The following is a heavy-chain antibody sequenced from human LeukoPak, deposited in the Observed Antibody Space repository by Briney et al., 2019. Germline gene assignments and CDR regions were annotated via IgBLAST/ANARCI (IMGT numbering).Heavy chain of an antibody. CDR2: INPDSGGP. J-gene: IGHJ5*02. V-gene: IGHV1-2*02. CDR3: AGEATPSSSPNCFDP. CDR1: VYTFTGYY. Sequence: ASVKVSCKAAVYTFTGYYMHWVRQAPGPGLEWMGWINPDSGGPNYAQNFQGRVTMTRDTSFSTAYMELSRLRSDDTAVYYCAGEATPSSSPNCFDPWGQGTLVTVSS. D-gene: IGHD6-13*01.